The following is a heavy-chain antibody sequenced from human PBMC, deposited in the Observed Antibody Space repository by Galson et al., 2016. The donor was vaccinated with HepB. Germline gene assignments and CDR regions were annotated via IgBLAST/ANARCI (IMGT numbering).Heavy chain of an antibody. D-gene: IGHD3-22*01. CDR1: GYTFTSYD. V-gene: IGHV1-8*01. CDR2: MNPKSGKT. J-gene: IGHJ4*02. Sequence: SVKVSCKASGYTFTSYDINWVRQATGQGLEWMGWMNPKSGKTGYAQKFQGRVTMTRNTSISTAYMELRSLRSEDTAVYYCAGSDNYDNLFTTWGQGTLVTVSS. CDR3: AGSDNYDNLFTT.